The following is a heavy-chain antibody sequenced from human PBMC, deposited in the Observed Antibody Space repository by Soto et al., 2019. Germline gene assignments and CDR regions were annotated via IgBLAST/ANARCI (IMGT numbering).Heavy chain of an antibody. CDR1: GFTFSSYA. CDR3: ANDYDILTGADYYYYGMDV. J-gene: IGHJ6*02. Sequence: PVGSLRLSCAASGFTFSSYAMSWVRQAPGKGLEWVSAISGSGGSTYYADSVKGRFTISRDNSKNTLYLQMNSLRAEDTAVYYCANDYDILTGADYYYYGMDVWGQGTTVTVSS. CDR2: ISGSGGST. D-gene: IGHD3-9*01. V-gene: IGHV3-23*01.